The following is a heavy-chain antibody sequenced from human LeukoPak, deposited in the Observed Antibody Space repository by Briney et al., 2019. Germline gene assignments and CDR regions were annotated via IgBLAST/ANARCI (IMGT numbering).Heavy chain of an antibody. V-gene: IGHV4-59*08. CDR3: ARHGSDAYCGGDCYTFDY. D-gene: IGHD2-21*02. Sequence: SETLSLTCTVSGGSISSYYWSWIRQPPGKGLEWIGYIYYSGSINYNPSLKSRVTISVDTSKNQFSLKLSSVTAADTAVYYCARHGSDAYCGGDCYTFDYWGQGTLVTVSS. CDR2: IYYSGSI. J-gene: IGHJ4*02. CDR1: GGSISSYY.